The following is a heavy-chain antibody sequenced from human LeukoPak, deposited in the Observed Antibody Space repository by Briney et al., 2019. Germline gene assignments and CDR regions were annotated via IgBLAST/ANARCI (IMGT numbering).Heavy chain of an antibody. CDR1: GITFRSYG. J-gene: IGHJ4*02. V-gene: IGHV3-30*03. CDR2: ISYDGSHK. CDR3: ARASTTVPNLLDH. D-gene: IGHD4-17*01. Sequence: GGSLRLSCAASGITFRSYGMHWVRQAPGKGLEWVAVISYDGSHKYYADSVKGRFSISRDNSKNTLYLQTSSLRAEDTAVYYCARASTTVPNLLDHWGRGTLVTVSS.